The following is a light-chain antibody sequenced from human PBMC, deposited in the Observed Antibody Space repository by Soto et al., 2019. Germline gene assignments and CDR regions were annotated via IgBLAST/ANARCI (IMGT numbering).Light chain of an antibody. V-gene: IGKV1-39*01. Sequence: DIQMTQSPSSLSASVGDRVTITCRASQSISSYLNWYQQKPGKAPKLLIYAASSLQSGVPSRFCGSGSGTDFNLTISSLQPEDFATYYCQQSYSTPLTFGGGTKVEIK. CDR3: QQSYSTPLT. CDR1: QSISSY. CDR2: AAS. J-gene: IGKJ4*01.